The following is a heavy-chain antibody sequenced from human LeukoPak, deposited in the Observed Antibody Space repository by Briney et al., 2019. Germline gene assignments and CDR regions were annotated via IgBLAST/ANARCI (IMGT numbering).Heavy chain of an antibody. J-gene: IGHJ4*02. Sequence: LETLSLTCTVSGYSISSGYYWGRIRQPPGKGLEWIGSIYHSGGTYYNPSLKSRVAISVDTSKNQFSLKLSSVTAADTAVYYCARGEGGLPYWGQGTLVTVSS. D-gene: IGHD3-16*01. CDR1: GYSISSGYY. CDR2: IYHSGGT. CDR3: ARGEGGLPY. V-gene: IGHV4-38-2*02.